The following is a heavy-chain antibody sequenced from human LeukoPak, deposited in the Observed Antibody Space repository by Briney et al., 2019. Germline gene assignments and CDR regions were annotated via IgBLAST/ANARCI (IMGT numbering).Heavy chain of an antibody. CDR2: MNPNSGNT. CDR1: GYTFTSYD. Sequence: ASVKVSCKASGYTFTSYDINWVRQATGQGLEWLGYMNPNSGNTGPAQKFQGRFTMTWDTSISTAYMELSSLRSEDTAVYYCAREGFDYWGRGTLVTVSS. CDR3: AREGFDY. J-gene: IGHJ4*02. V-gene: IGHV1-8*01.